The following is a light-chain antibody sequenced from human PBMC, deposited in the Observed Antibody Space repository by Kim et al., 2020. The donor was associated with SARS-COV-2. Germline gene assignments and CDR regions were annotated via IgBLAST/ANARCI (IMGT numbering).Light chain of an antibody. V-gene: IGLV3-19*01. Sequence: SSELTQDPAVSVALGQTVRLTCQGDSLKNYYATWYQQRPGQAPLLVPYGKSNRPSGIPDRFSGSASGNTASLTITGAQAEDEADYYCTSRDSSGDHVVFG. CDR1: SLKNYY. CDR3: TSRDSSGDHVV. J-gene: IGLJ2*01. CDR2: GKS.